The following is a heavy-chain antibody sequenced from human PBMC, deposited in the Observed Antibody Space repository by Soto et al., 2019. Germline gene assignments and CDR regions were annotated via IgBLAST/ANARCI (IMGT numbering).Heavy chain of an antibody. J-gene: IGHJ4*02. CDR1: GYAFTSYG. V-gene: IGHV1-18*04. Sequence: QVQLVQSGPEVKNPGASVRVSCVASGYAFTSYGVNWVRQAPGQGLEWMRWIDPHSGRTTYLPKFQGRVTMTADVSTNTAYIELRSLKSDDTGIYCCARAATGSYHSAYWGQGTVVTVSS. CDR2: IDPHSGRT. CDR3: ARAATGSYHSAY. D-gene: IGHD3-10*01.